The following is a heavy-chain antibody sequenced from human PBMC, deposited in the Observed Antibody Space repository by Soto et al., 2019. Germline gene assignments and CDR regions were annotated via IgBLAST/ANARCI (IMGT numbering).Heavy chain of an antibody. J-gene: IGHJ4*02. CDR2: INHSGNT. CDR3: ATSQKGYNWNYFDH. D-gene: IGHD1-20*01. Sequence: PSETLSLTCTVSGGSISSGGYYWSWIRQPPGKGLEWIGEINHSGNTNYNPSLKSRVTISVDTSNNQFSLKVSGVSAADTAVYYCATSQKGYNWNYFDHWGQGALVTVSS. V-gene: IGHV4-39*01. CDR1: GGSISSGGYY.